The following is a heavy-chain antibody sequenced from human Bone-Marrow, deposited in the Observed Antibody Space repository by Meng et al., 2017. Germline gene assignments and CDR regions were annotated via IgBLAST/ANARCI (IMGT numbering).Heavy chain of an antibody. V-gene: IGHV3-23*01. Sequence: GESLKISCAASGFTFSSYAMSWVRQAPGKGLEWVSAISGSGGSTYYADSVKDRFTISRDNSKNTLYLQMNSLRAEDTAVYYCAKEKSMVRGVISGPDYWGHGNRV. D-gene: IGHD3-10*01. CDR1: GFTFSSYA. CDR2: ISGSGGST. CDR3: AKEKSMVRGVISGPDY. J-gene: IGHJ4*01.